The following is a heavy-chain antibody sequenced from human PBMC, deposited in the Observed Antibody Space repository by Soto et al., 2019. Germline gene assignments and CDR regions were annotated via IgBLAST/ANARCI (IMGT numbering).Heavy chain of an antibody. J-gene: IGHJ3*01. CDR1: GFRFNTYT. D-gene: IGHD3-10*01. CDR2: IYIGSNFI. Sequence: EVKLVESGGSLVKPGGSLRLSCAASGFRFNTYTMNWIRQAPGKGLEWVSSIYIGSNFIYYGESVKGRFSISRDDAQDSMFLQMDSLRAEDTATYYCARISSGAGAFDLWDRGTKVAVSS. CDR3: ARISSGAGAFDL. V-gene: IGHV3-21*02.